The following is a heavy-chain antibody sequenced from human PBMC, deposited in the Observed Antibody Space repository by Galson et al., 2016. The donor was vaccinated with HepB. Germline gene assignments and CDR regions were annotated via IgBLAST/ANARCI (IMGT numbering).Heavy chain of an antibody. CDR3: ARHKTNGDWFDP. V-gene: IGHV4-39*01. CDR2: IYYAGHT. J-gene: IGHJ5*02. Sequence: SETLSLTCAVSGDSISSPTYHWGWIRQPPGEGLEWIGTIYYAGHTYYSPSLRTRLMMSMDTSKNQFSLNLISVTAADTAVYFCARHKTNGDWFDPWGQGTLVTVSS. CDR1: GDSISSPTYH. D-gene: IGHD2-8*01.